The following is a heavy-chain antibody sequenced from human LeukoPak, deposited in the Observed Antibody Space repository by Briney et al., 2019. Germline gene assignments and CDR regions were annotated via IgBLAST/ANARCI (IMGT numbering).Heavy chain of an antibody. Sequence: PGGSLRLSCALSVFTFSDFYMSWIPQAPGKGLKWVSYISGSDSTIYYADYVKGRFIISRHNAKNSLYLQMNSLRGEDTAVYYCARRSSLITFGGVIPEFDYWGQGTLVTVSS. V-gene: IGHV3-11*04. CDR1: VFTFSDFY. J-gene: IGHJ4*02. D-gene: IGHD3-16*02. CDR2: ISGSDSTI. CDR3: ARRSSLITFGGVIPEFDY.